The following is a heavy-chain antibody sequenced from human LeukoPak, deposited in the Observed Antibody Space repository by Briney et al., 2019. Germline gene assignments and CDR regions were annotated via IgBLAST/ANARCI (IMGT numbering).Heavy chain of an antibody. D-gene: IGHD3-22*01. CDR2: ISAYNGNT. CDR1: GYTFTSYG. Sequence: ASVKVSCKASGYTFTSYGISWVRQAPGQGLEWMAWISAYNGNTNYAQKLQGRVTMTTDTSTSTAYMELRSLRSDDTAVYYCAREEYYDSSGYYYRWFDPWGQGTLVTVSS. V-gene: IGHV1-18*01. CDR3: AREEYYDSSGYYYRWFDP. J-gene: IGHJ5*02.